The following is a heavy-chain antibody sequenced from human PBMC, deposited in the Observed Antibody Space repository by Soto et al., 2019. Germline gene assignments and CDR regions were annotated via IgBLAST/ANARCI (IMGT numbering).Heavy chain of an antibody. J-gene: IGHJ6*02. D-gene: IGHD2-2*01. CDR1: GYSFTSYW. Sequence: GESLKISCKGSGYSFTSYWIGWVRQMPGKGLEWMGIIYPGDSDTRYSPSFQGQVTISADKSISTAYLQWSSLKASDTAMYYCSSQIVLVPAAEPYYYYGMDVWGQGPTVTVSS. CDR3: SSQIVLVPAAEPYYYYGMDV. V-gene: IGHV5-51*01. CDR2: IYPGDSDT.